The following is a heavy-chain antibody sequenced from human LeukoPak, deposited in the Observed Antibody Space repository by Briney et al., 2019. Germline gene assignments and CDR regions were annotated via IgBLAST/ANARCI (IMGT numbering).Heavy chain of an antibody. CDR2: ISGSGGST. CDR1: GFTFSSYA. V-gene: IGHV3-23*01. CDR3: ARAGPVLRYFDWLLANYFDY. D-gene: IGHD3-9*01. J-gene: IGHJ4*02. Sequence: GGSLRLSCAASGFTFSSYAMSWVRQAPGKGLEWVSAISGSGGSTYYADSVKGRFTISRDNSKNTLYLQMNSLRAEDTAVYYCARAGPVLRYFDWLLANYFDYWGQGTLVTVSS.